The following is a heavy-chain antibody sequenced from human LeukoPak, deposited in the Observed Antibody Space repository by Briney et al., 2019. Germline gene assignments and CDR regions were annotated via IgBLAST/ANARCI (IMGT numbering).Heavy chain of an antibody. Sequence: SETLSLTCSVSGGSIGTFHWHWIRQPPGKGLEWIGYIFTTEVTNYSPSLKSRVTISVDTSKNQFSLRLSSATAADTAVYYCARSDGIVGEEAWFDPWGQGTLVTVSS. CDR3: ARSDGIVGEEAWFDP. D-gene: IGHD1-26*01. J-gene: IGHJ5*02. V-gene: IGHV4-4*09. CDR1: GGSIGTFH. CDR2: IFTTEVT.